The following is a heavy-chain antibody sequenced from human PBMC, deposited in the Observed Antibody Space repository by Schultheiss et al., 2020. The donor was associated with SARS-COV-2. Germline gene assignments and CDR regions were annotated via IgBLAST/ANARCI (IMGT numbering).Heavy chain of an antibody. V-gene: IGHV3-15*05. Sequence: GESLKISCAASGFTFSNAWMSWVRQAPGKGLEWVGRIKSKTDGGTTDYAAPVKGRFTISRDNAKNSLYLQMNSLRAGDTALYYCAKDIRVATLDFYYYGLDVWGQGTTVTVSS. D-gene: IGHD5-12*01. J-gene: IGHJ6*02. CDR1: GFTFSNAW. CDR3: AKDIRVATLDFYYYGLDV. CDR2: IKSKTDGGTT.